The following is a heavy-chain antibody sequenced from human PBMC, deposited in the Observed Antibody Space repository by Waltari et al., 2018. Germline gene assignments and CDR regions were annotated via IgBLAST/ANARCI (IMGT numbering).Heavy chain of an antibody. CDR3: ARTSRYYGMDV. V-gene: IGHV4-39*01. CDR1: GGSISSSSYY. Sequence: QLQLQESGPGLVKPSETLSLTCTVSGGSISSSSYYWGWIRQPPGKGLEWIGSMYYSGSNYYNPSLKSRVTISVDTSKNQFSLKLSSVTAADTAVYYCARTSRYYGMDVWGQGTTVTVSS. J-gene: IGHJ6*02. CDR2: MYYSGSN.